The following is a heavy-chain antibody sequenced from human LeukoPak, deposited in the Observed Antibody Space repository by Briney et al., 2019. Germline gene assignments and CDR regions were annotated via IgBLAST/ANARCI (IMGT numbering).Heavy chain of an antibody. Sequence: SETLSLTCAVYGGSFSGFYWSWIRQPPGKGLEWIGEINHRGSTNYNPSLKSRVTISVDTSKNQFSLKLSSVTAADTAVYYCARVPKYFDLWGRGTLVTVSS. CDR2: INHRGST. V-gene: IGHV4-34*01. CDR1: GGSFSGFY. J-gene: IGHJ2*01. CDR3: ARVPKYFDL.